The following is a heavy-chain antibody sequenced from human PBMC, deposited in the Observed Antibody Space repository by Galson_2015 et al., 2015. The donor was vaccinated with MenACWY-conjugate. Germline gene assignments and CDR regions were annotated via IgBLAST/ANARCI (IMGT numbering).Heavy chain of an antibody. J-gene: IGHJ4*02. CDR2: IDWDDDK. Sequence: PALVKPTQTLTLICTFSGFSLSTSGMCVSWIRQPPGKALEWLALIDWDDDKYYSTSLKTRLTISKDTSKNQVVLTMTNMDPVDTATYYCARIPYSSGWYGFDYWGQGTLVTVSS. CDR1: GFSLSTSGMC. V-gene: IGHV2-70*01. D-gene: IGHD6-19*01. CDR3: ARIPYSSGWYGFDY.